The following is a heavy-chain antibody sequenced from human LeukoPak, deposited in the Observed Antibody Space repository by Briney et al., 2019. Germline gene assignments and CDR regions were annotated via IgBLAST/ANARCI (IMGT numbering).Heavy chain of an antibody. CDR2: ISGSGGST. V-gene: IGHV3-23*01. J-gene: IGHJ4*02. CDR3: ARGYSGSL. D-gene: IGHD1-26*01. Sequence: AISGSGGSTYYADSVKGRFTISRDNSKNTLYLQMNSLRAEDTAVYYCARGYSGSLWSQGTLVTVSS.